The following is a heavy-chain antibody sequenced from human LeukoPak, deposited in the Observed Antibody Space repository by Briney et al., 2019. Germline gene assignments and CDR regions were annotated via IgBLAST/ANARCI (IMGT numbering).Heavy chain of an antibody. CDR1: GFTFSSYA. CDR2: IGGNGGST. V-gene: IGHV3-23*01. D-gene: IGHD3-10*01. CDR3: AKEQGWFGECSTY. Sequence: GGSLRLSCAASGFTFSSYAMSWVRQAPGKGLRWVSAIGGNGGSTYYAESVKGRFTISRDNSKNTLYLQMDSLRADDTALYYCAKEQGWFGECSTYWGQGTLVTVSS. J-gene: IGHJ4*02.